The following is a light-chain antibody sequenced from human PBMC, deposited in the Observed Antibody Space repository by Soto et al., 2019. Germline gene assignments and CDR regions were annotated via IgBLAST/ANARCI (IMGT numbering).Light chain of an antibody. CDR3: QTWGTGIQV. J-gene: IGLJ3*02. Sequence: QPVLTQSPSASASLGASVKLTCTLSSGHSRYAIAWHQQQPEKGPRYLMKVNSDGSHNKGDGIPDRFSGSSSGAERYLTISSLQSEDEADYYCQTWGTGIQVFGGGTKVTVL. V-gene: IGLV4-69*01. CDR2: VNSDGSH. CDR1: SGHSRYA.